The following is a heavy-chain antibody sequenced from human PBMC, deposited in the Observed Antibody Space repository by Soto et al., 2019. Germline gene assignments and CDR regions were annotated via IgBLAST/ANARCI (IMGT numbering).Heavy chain of an antibody. CDR3: AKTNRGEGMDV. CDR1: GFTFDDYA. Sequence: GGSLRLSCAASGFTFDDYAMHWVRQAPGKGLEWVSGISWNSGSIGYADSVKGRFTISRDNAKNPLYLQMNSLRAEDTALYYCAKTNRGEGMDVWGQGTTVTVSS. V-gene: IGHV3-9*01. D-gene: IGHD3-10*01. CDR2: ISWNSGSI. J-gene: IGHJ6*02.